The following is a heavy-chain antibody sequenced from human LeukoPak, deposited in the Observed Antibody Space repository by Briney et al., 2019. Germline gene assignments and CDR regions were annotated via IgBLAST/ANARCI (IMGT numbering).Heavy chain of an antibody. V-gene: IGHV1-2*04. J-gene: IGHJ4*02. Sequence: ASVKVSCKASGYTFTGNYMHWVRQAPGQGLEWMGWINPNSGGTNYAQKFQGWVTMTRDTSISTAYMELSRLRSEDTAVYYCANGWGSYGLDYWGQGTLVTVSS. CDR2: INPNSGGT. CDR3: ANGWGSYGLDY. D-gene: IGHD5-18*01. CDR1: GYTFTGNY.